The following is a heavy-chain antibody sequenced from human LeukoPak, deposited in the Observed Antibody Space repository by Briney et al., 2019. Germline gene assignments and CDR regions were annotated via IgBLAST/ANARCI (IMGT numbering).Heavy chain of an antibody. CDR2: ISSSGSTI. J-gene: IGHJ4*02. CDR3: ASGSMWDLIPVN. V-gene: IGHV3-11*04. CDR1: GFTFSDYY. Sequence: KPGGSLRLSCAASGFTFSDYYMSWIRQAPGKGLEWVSYISSSGSTIYYADSVKGRFTISRDNAENSLYLQMNSLRVEDTAVYYCASGSMWDLIPVNWGQGTLVTVSS. D-gene: IGHD1-26*01.